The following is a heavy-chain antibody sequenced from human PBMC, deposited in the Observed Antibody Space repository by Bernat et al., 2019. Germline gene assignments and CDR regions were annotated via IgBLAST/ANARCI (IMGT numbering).Heavy chain of an antibody. CDR2: ITNKANRYTT. CDR3: ARVLGVAATSAFDV. D-gene: IGHD2-15*01. Sequence: EVQLVESGGGLVQPGGSLRLACAASGCTCSDHYMDWVRQGPGKGLEWNGHITNKANRYTTQYAASVQGRFTISRDDSRNSVSLQMNSLNTEDTAVYYCARVLGVAATSAFDVWGQGTTVTVSS. CDR1: GCTCSDHY. V-gene: IGHV3-72*01. J-gene: IGHJ3*01.